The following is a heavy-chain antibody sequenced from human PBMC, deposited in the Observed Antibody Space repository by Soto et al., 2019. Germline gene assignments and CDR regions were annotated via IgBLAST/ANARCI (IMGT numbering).Heavy chain of an antibody. CDR1: GFTFTTYA. J-gene: IGHJ4*02. V-gene: IGHV3-64*01. D-gene: IGHD1-1*01. CDR2: ISYNGGNT. CDR3: ASNWNADY. Sequence: VQLVESGGGLVQPGGSLRLSCAASGFTFTTYAMIWVRQPPGKGLEFVSSISYNGGNTYYANSVRGRFTISRDNSKNTLYLQMGSLRAEDMAVYYCASNWNADYWGQGTLVTVSS.